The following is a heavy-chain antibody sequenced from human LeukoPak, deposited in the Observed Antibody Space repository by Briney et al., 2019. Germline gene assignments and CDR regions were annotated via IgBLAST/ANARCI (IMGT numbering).Heavy chain of an antibody. CDR2: IYHSGST. CDR1: GYSIGSGYY. CDR3: ARESAYAVPDY. V-gene: IGHV4-38-2*02. D-gene: IGHD6-19*01. J-gene: IGHJ4*02. Sequence: SETLSLTCAVSGYSIGSGYYWGWIRQPPGKGLEWIGSIYHSGSTYYNPSLKSRVTISVDTSENQFSLKLSSVTAADTAVYYCARESAYAVPDYWGQGSLVTVSS.